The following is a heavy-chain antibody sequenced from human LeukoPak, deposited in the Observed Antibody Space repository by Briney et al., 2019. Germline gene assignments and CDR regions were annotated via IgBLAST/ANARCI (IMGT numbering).Heavy chain of an antibody. V-gene: IGHV1-3*01. CDR3: AREIRFLEWFSNWFDP. Sequence: ASVKVSCKASGYTFTSYAMHWVRQAPGQRLEWMGWINAGNGNTKYSQKFQGRVTITRDTSASTAYMELSSLRPEDTAVYYCAREIRFLEWFSNWFDPWGQGTLVTVSS. CDR2: INAGNGNT. D-gene: IGHD3-3*01. J-gene: IGHJ5*02. CDR1: GYTFTSYA.